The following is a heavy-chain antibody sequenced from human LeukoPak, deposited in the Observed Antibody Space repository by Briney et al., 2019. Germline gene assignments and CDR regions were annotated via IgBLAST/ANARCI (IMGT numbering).Heavy chain of an antibody. Sequence: PSETLSLTCTVSGGSISSYYWSWIRQPPGKGLEWIGYIYYSGSTNYNPSLKSRVTISVDTSKNQFSLKLSSVTAADTAVYYCARNGIAVADHNWFDPWGQGTLVTVSS. V-gene: IGHV4-59*01. J-gene: IGHJ5*02. CDR3: ARNGIAVADHNWFDP. CDR1: GGSISSYY. CDR2: IYYSGST. D-gene: IGHD6-19*01.